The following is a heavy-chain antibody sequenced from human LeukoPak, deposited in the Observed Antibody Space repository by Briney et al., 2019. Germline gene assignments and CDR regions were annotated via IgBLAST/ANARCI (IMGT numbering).Heavy chain of an antibody. CDR2: IYHSGST. V-gene: IGHV4-38-2*02. CDR1: GYSISSGYY. D-gene: IGHD3-3*01. CDR3: ARGIKDYDFWSGFDY. Sequence: SETLSLTCTVSGYSISSGYYWGWIRQPPGKGLEWIGSIYHSGSTYYNPSLKSRVTISVDTSKDQFSLKLSSVTAADTAVYYCARGIKDYDFWSGFDYWGQGTLVTVSS. J-gene: IGHJ4*02.